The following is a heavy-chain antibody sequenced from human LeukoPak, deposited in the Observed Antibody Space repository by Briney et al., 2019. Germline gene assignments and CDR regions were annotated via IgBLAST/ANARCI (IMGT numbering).Heavy chain of an antibody. Sequence: SETLSLTCTVSGGSITSGYYWGWIRQPPGKGLEWIGNIYHSGSTYYNPSLKSRVTISVDTSKNQFSLRLNSVTAADTAVYYCAREWANWGQGTLVTVSS. CDR2: IYHSGST. V-gene: IGHV4-38-2*02. J-gene: IGHJ4*02. CDR3: AREWAN. CDR1: GGSITSGYY.